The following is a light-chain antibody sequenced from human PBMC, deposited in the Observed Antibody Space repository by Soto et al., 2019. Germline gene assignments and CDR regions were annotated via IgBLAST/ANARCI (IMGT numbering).Light chain of an antibody. CDR1: SSNIGSNT. J-gene: IGLJ1*01. CDR2: SNN. Sequence: QSVLTQPPSASGTPGQRVTISCPGSSSNIGSNTVNWYQQLPGTAPKLLIYSNNQRPSGVPDRFSDSKSGTSASLAISGLQSEDEADYYCAAWDDSLSGPVFGTGTKLTVL. V-gene: IGLV1-44*01. CDR3: AAWDDSLSGPV.